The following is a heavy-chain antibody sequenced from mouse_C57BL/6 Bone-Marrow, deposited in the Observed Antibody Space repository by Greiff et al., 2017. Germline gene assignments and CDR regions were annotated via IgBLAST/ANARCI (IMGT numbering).Heavy chain of an antibody. V-gene: IGHV1-69*01. D-gene: IGHD1-1*01. J-gene: IGHJ1*03. CDR3: ARSPITTVVEDWYFDV. CDR2: IDPSDSYT. Sequence: QVQLQQPGAELVMPGASVKLSCKASGYTFTSYWMHWVKQRPGQGLEWIGEIDPSDSYTNYNQKFKGKSTLPVDKSSSTAYMQLSSLTSEDSAVYYCARSPITTVVEDWYFDVWGTGTTVTVSS. CDR1: GYTFTSYW.